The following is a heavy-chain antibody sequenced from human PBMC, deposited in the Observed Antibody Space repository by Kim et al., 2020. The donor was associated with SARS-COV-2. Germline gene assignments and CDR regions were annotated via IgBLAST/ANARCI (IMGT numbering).Heavy chain of an antibody. CDR2: IYTSGST. J-gene: IGHJ6*02. V-gene: IGHV4-4*07. Sequence: SETLSLTCTVSGGSISSYYWSWIRQPAGKGLEWIGRIYTSGSTNYNPSLKSRVTMSVDTSKNQFSLKLSSVTAADTAVYYCARTLSPYYYGSGTLYGMDAWGQGTPVTVSS. CDR3: ARTLSPYYYGSGTLYGMDA. CDR1: GGSISSYY. D-gene: IGHD3-10*01.